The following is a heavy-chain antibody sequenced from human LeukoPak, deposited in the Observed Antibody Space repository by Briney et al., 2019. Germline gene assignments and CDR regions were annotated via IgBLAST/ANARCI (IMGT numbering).Heavy chain of an antibody. D-gene: IGHD3-10*01. CDR2: IYSGGST. J-gene: IGHJ6*02. CDR3: ARDSRGPDYYGSGSYYGMDV. CDR1: GFTVSSNY. Sequence: GGSLRLSCAASGFTVSSNYMSWVRQAPGKGLEWVSVIYSGGSTYYADSAKGRFTISRHNSKNTLYLQMNSLRAEDTAVYYCARDSRGPDYYGSGSYYGMDVWGQGTTVTVSS. V-gene: IGHV3-53*04.